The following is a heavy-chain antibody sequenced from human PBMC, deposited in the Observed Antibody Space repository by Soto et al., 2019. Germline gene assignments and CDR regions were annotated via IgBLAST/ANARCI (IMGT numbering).Heavy chain of an antibody. V-gene: IGHV2-5*02. CDR3: AHRRAFIGVVYGMDV. Sequence: QITLKESGPTLVKPTQTLTLTCAFSGFSLTTVGVGVGWIRQPPGKALEWLALIYWDVDKRYSPSLKTRLSITKDNSKNQVVLMMTNMDPVDTGTYYCAHRRAFIGVVYGMDVWGQGTTVTVSS. J-gene: IGHJ6*02. CDR2: IYWDVDK. D-gene: IGHD3-3*01. CDR1: GFSLTTVGVG.